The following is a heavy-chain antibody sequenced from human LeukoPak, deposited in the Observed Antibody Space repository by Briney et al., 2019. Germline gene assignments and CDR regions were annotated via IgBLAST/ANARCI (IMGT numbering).Heavy chain of an antibody. V-gene: IGHV4-59*01. CDR1: GGSISSYY. CDR3: ARGGSGWYKKMDV. J-gene: IGHJ6*04. Sequence: SETLSLTRTVSGGSISSYYWSWIRQPPGKGLEWIGYIYYSGTTNYNPSLKSRVTISVDTSKNQFSLKLSSVTSADTAVYYCARGGSGWYKKMDVWGKGTTVTVSS. CDR2: IYYSGTT. D-gene: IGHD6-19*01.